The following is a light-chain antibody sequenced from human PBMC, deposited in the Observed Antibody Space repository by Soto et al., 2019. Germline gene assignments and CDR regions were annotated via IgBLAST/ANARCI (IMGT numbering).Light chain of an antibody. V-gene: IGKV1-9*01. Sequence: IQLTQSPSSLSASVGDRVTITCRASQGISSYLAWYQQKPGKAPKPLIYAASTLQSGVPSRFSGSGSGTDFTLTISSLQPEDFATYYCQQLNSYPPWTFGQGTKVEIK. CDR1: QGISSY. CDR2: AAS. CDR3: QQLNSYPPWT. J-gene: IGKJ1*01.